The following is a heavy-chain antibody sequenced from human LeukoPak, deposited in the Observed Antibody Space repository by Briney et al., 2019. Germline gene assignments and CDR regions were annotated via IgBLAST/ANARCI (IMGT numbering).Heavy chain of an antibody. J-gene: IGHJ4*02. CDR3: ARNRLSSSGVTDY. CDR2: IFPGDSDT. D-gene: IGHD6-6*01. Sequence: GESLKISCKASGNSFNYWIAWVRQLPGKGLEWMGIIFPGDSDTRYSPSFQGQVTISADKSISTAYLQWSSLKASDTAMYYCARNRLSSSGVTDYWGQGTLVTVSS. V-gene: IGHV5-51*01. CDR1: GNSFNYW.